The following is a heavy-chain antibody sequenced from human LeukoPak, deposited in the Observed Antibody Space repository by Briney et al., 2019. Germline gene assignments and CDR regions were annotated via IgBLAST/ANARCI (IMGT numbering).Heavy chain of an antibody. D-gene: IGHD4-17*01. V-gene: IGHV3-9*01. Sequence: GRSLILSCAASGFTFDDYAMHWVRQAPGKGLEWVSGISWNSGSIGYADSVKGRFTISRDNAKNSLYLQMNSLRAEDTALYYCAKVTTVTTTGAFDIWGQGTMVTVSS. J-gene: IGHJ3*02. CDR2: ISWNSGSI. CDR1: GFTFDDYA. CDR3: AKVTTVTTTGAFDI.